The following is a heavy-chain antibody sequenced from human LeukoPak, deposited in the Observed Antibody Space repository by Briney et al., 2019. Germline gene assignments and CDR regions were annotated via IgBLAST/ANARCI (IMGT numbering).Heavy chain of an antibody. CDR2: INWNGGST. V-gene: IGHV3-20*04. J-gene: IGHJ4*02. CDR1: GFTFDDYG. Sequence: GGSLRLSCAASGFTFDDYGMSWVRQAPGKGLDWASGINWNGGSTGYADSVKGRFTISRDNAKNSLYLQMNSLRAEDTALYYCARDFSYYYDSSGSFDYWGQGTLVTVSS. D-gene: IGHD3-22*01. CDR3: ARDFSYYYDSSGSFDY.